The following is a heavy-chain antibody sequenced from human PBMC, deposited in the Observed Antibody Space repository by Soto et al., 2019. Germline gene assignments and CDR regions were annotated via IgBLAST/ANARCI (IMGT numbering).Heavy chain of an antibody. D-gene: IGHD2-8*01. V-gene: IGHV4-59*01. J-gene: IGHJ5*02. CDR2: MNNIGRT. CDR3: ARSFCRDAVRCNWFDP. CDR1: GAFSSTYY. Sequence: QVQLQESGPGLVKPSETLSLTCTVSGAFSSTYYWSWIRQPPGKGLEWIGYMNNIGRTNYNPSLKSRVTISLDTSKNRFSLKLSSVIAADTAVYYCARSFCRDAVRCNWFDPWGLGTLVTASS.